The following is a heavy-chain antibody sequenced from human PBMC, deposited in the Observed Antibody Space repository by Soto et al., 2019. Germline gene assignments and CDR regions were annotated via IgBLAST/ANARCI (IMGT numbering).Heavy chain of an antibody. CDR3: ERGAVAGGDYYFEY. CDR1: VFTFSSYA. J-gene: IGHJ4*02. V-gene: IGHV3-30-3*01. CDR2: ISYDGSNK. D-gene: IGHD6-19*01. Sequence: GGSLTLSCAASVFTFSSYAIHWVLQAPGKGLEWVAVISYDGSNKYYADSVKGRFTISRDNSKNTLYPQMNSLRAEDTAVYYCERGAVAGGDYYFEYWGQGTLVTGSS.